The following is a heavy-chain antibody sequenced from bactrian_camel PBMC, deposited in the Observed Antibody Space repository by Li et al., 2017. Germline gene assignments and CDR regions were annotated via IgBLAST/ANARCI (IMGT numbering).Heavy chain of an antibody. Sequence: HVQLVESGGGSVQAGGSLTLSCTYSEFSTSCIGWFRQAPGKEREGVAAMYRKGAAIYEDSVKGRFTISKDNAKNTAYLEMNSLKPEDTAMYYCAAGRAGCPIPPATTYDYFAQGTQVTVS. J-gene: IGHJ4*01. D-gene: IGHD3*01. CDR1: EFSTSC. CDR3: AAGRAGCPIPPATTYDY. CDR2: MYRKGAA. V-gene: IGHV3S53*01.